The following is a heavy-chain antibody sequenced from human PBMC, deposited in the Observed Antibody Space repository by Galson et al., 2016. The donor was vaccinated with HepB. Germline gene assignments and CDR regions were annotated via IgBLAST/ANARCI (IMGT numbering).Heavy chain of an antibody. D-gene: IGHD4/OR15-4a*01. CDR3: VRHRGLGLWDY. J-gene: IGHJ4*02. CDR1: GESISNTRYY. CDR2: INYSGNS. Sequence: SETLSLTCTVSGESISNTRYYWGWIRQPPGKGLEWIGSINYSGNSDHNPSLKSRVIISKDTSKSQFSLKLASVTAADTAVYYCVRHRGLGLWDYWGQGSLVTVSS. V-gene: IGHV4-39*01.